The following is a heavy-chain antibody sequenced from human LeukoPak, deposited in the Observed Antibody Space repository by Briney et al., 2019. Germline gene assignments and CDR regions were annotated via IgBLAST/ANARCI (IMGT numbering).Heavy chain of an antibody. CDR1: GGSISSGDYY. D-gene: IGHD3-16*01. J-gene: IGHJ4*02. CDR2: IYTSGST. V-gene: IGHV4-61*02. Sequence: KPSETLSLTCTVSGGSISSGDYYWSWIRQPPGKGLEWIGRIYTSGSTNYNPSLKSRVTMSVDTSKNQFSLKLSSVTAADTAVYYCARLFGGYFDYWGQGTLVTVSS. CDR3: ARLFGGYFDY.